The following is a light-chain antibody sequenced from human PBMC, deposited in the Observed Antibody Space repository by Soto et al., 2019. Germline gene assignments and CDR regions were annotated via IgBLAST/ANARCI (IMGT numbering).Light chain of an antibody. J-gene: IGLJ1*01. V-gene: IGLV1-51*01. Sequence: QSVLTQPPSVSAAPGQKVTISGSGSSSNIGTNYVSWYQQLPGTAPKLLIDGKNFRPSGIPDRFSGSKSGTSATLGITGLQAGDEADYYCGTWDSSLSAHVFGTGTKLTVL. CDR2: GKN. CDR1: SSNIGTNY. CDR3: GTWDSSLSAHV.